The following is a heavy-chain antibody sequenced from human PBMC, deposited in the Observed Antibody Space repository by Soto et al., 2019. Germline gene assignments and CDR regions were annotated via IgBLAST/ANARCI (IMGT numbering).Heavy chain of an antibody. J-gene: IGHJ6*02. V-gene: IGHV1-3*01. CDR3: ARDRRTWGGATRYYYYYGMDV. Sequence: ASVKVSCKASGYTFTSYAMHWVRQAPGQRLEWMGWINAGNGNTKYSQKFQGRVTITRDTSASTAYMELSSLRSEDTAVYYCARDRRTWGGATRYYYYYGMDVWGQGTTVTVSS. CDR2: INAGNGNT. D-gene: IGHD5-12*01. CDR1: GYTFTSYA.